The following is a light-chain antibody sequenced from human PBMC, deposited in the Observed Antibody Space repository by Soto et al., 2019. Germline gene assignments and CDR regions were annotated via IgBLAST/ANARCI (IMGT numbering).Light chain of an antibody. J-gene: IGKJ1*01. CDR3: QQDHSYPRT. CDR2: AAS. V-gene: IGKV1-8*01. Sequence: AILFTQSPSSXSVPLSYIFTIPCRARQGISSYLAWYQQTPGQPXNXXXYAASTLTSGVPSRFSGSGSGTDFTLTISCLQSEDFATYYCQQDHSYPRTFAQGT. CDR1: QGISSY.